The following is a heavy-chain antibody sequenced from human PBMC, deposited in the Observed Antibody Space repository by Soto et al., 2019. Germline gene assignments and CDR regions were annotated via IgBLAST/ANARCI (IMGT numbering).Heavy chain of an antibody. V-gene: IGHV3-23*01. CDR1: GFIFRDYA. Sequence: VQLLESGGGLVQPGGSLRLSCAAFGFIFRDYAMNGVRQAPGKGLEWVSDISGSGDSARYADSVKGRFTISRDNSRDTLYLHMNSLRVDDTAVYYCGKERRGSGWSVCDFWGQGDLVTVSS. D-gene: IGHD6-19*01. CDR2: ISGSGDSA. CDR3: GKERRGSGWSVCDF. J-gene: IGHJ4*02.